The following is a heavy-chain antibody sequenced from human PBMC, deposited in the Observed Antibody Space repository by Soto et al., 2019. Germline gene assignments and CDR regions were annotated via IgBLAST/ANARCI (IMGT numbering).Heavy chain of an antibody. D-gene: IGHD3-22*01. V-gene: IGHV4-34*01. CDR3: ARVGYSPDY. Sequence: SETLSLTCAVYGGSFSCYYWSWIRQPPGKGLEWIGEINHSGSTNYNPSLKSRVTISVDTSKNQFSLKLSSATAADTAVYYCARVGYSPDYWGQGTLVTVSS. J-gene: IGHJ4*02. CDR1: GGSFSCYY. CDR2: INHSGST.